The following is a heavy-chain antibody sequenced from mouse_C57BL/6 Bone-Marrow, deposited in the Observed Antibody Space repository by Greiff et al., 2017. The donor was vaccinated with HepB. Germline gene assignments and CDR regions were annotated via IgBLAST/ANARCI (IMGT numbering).Heavy chain of an antibody. Sequence: VQLQQPGAELVKPGASVKISCKASGYTFTDYYMNWVKQSHGKSLEWIGDINPNNGGTSYNQKFKGKATLTVDKSSSTAYMELRSLTSEDSAVYYCARGVRFDYWGQGTTLTVSS. CDR2: INPNNGGT. CDR3: ARGVRFDY. J-gene: IGHJ2*01. CDR1: GYTFTDYY. V-gene: IGHV1-26*01.